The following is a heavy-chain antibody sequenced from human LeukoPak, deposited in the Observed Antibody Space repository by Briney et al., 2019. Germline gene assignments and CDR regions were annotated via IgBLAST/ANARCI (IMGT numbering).Heavy chain of an antibody. CDR3: TTDAYYDSSGYYQPLLYYYYYMDV. D-gene: IGHD3-22*01. J-gene: IGHJ6*03. Sequence: GGSLRLSCAASGFTFSNAWMSWVRQAPGKGLEWVGRIKSKTDGRTQDYAAPVKGRFTISRDDSKNTLYLQMNSLKTEDTAVYYCTTDAYYDSSGYYQPLLYYYYYMDVWGKGTTVTVSS. V-gene: IGHV3-15*01. CDR1: GFTFSNAW. CDR2: IKSKTDGRTQ.